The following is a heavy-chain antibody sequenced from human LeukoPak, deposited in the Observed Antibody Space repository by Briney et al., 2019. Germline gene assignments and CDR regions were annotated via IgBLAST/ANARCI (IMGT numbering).Heavy chain of an antibody. CDR2: IIPIFGTA. Sequence: SVKVSCKASGGTFSSYAISWVRQAPGQGLEWMGGIIPIFGTANYAQKFQGRVTITADESTSTAYMELSSLRSEDTAVYYCARGEHDFSSGLAGDYGMDVWGQGTTVTVSS. CDR1: GGTFSSYA. D-gene: IGHD3-3*01. CDR3: ARGEHDFSSGLAGDYGMDV. J-gene: IGHJ6*02. V-gene: IGHV1-69*13.